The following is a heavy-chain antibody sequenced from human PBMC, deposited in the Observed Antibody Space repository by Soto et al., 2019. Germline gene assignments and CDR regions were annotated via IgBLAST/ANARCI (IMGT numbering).Heavy chain of an antibody. CDR1: GGYIRSGGYC. D-gene: IGHD3-22*01. Sequence: SQTMPLPYTVSGGYIRSGGYCWSWIRQHPGKGLEWIGYIYYSGSTYYNPSLKSRVTISVDTSKNQFSLKLSSVTAADTAVYYCARGSYDSSGYYLFWGQGPLVTVS. J-gene: IGHJ4*02. V-gene: IGHV4-31*03. CDR3: ARGSYDSSGYYLF. CDR2: IYYSGST.